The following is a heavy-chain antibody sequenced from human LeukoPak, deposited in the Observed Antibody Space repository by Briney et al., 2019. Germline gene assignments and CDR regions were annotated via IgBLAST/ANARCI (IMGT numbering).Heavy chain of an antibody. CDR2: ISWNSDRI. CDR3: AKGDGYAPYNYGMDV. V-gene: IGHV3-9*01. D-gene: IGHD2-21*01. CDR1: GFTFDDYV. J-gene: IGHJ6*02. Sequence: PGRSLRLSCAASGFTFDDYVMHWVRQAPGKGLECVSGISWNSDRIGYADSVKGRFTISRDNAKNSLYLQMNSLRAEDTALYYCAKGDGYAPYNYGMDVWGQGATVTVSS.